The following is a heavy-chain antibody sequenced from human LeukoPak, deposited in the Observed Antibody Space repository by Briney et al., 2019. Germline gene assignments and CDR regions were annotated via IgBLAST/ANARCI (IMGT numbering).Heavy chain of an antibody. CDR3: AKGVNPGYNPGWSNFDY. Sequence: GGSLRLSCAASGFTFTTYGMSWVRQAPGKGLEWVSSISGSDDSLYYIDSVKGRSTISRDNAKNTVHLQMNTLRAEDTAIYYCAKGVNPGYNPGWSNFDYWGQGTLVTVSS. J-gene: IGHJ4*02. CDR1: GFTFTTYG. V-gene: IGHV3-23*01. CDR2: ISGSDDSL. D-gene: IGHD1-14*01.